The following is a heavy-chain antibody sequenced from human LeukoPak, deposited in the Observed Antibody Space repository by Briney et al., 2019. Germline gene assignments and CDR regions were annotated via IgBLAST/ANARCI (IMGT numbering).Heavy chain of an antibody. V-gene: IGHV4-59*01. J-gene: IGHJ3*02. CDR3: ARDEKGIVGAHWAFDI. CDR2: IYYSGST. Sequence: SETLSLTCTVSGGSISSYYWSWIRQPPGKGLEWIGYIYYSGSTNYNPSLKSRVTISVDTSKNQFSLKLSSVTAADTAVYYCARDEKGIVGAHWAFDIWGQGTTVTVSS. D-gene: IGHD1-26*01. CDR1: GGSISSYY.